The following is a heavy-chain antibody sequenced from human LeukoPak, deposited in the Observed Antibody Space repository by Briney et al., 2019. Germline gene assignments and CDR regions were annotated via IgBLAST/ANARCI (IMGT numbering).Heavy chain of an antibody. J-gene: IGHJ1*01. CDR3: ASPRLLHAEYFQH. CDR2: IIPIFGTA. D-gene: IGHD6-25*01. Sequence: SVKVSCKASGYTFTSYGISWVRQAPGQGLEWMGGIIPIFGTANYAQKFQGRVTITADESTSTAYMELSSLRSEDTAVYYCASPRLLHAEYFQHWGQGTLVTVSS. CDR1: GYTFTSYG. V-gene: IGHV1-69*13.